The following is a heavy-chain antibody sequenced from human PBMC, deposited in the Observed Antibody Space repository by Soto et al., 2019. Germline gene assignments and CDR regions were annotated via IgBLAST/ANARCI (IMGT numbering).Heavy chain of an antibody. CDR2: INHSGST. D-gene: IGHD3-10*01. Sequence: QVQLQQWGAGLLKPSETLSLTCAVYGGSFSGYYWSWIRQPPGKGLEWIGEINHSGSTNYNPSLKSRVTISVDTSKNQFSLKLSSVTAADTAVYYCARDATGVVRGFDYWGQGTLVTVSS. J-gene: IGHJ4*02. CDR3: ARDATGVVRGFDY. CDR1: GGSFSGYY. V-gene: IGHV4-34*01.